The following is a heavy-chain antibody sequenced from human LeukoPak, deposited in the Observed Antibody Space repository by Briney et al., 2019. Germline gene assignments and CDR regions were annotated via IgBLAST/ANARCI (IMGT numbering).Heavy chain of an antibody. J-gene: IGHJ5*02. Sequence: ASVKVSCKASGYAFTRHYMHWVRQAPGQGLEWMGLINPSGSSTIYAQKFQGKVTMTRDMSTSTAYMELRSLRFDDTAIYYCAKDWHILTGRNCFDPWGQGTLVTVSS. CDR1: GYAFTRHY. V-gene: IGHV1-46*01. CDR2: INPSGSST. D-gene: IGHD3-9*01. CDR3: AKDWHILTGRNCFDP.